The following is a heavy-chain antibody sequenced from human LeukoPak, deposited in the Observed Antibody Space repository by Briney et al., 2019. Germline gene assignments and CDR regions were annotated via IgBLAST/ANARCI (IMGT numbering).Heavy chain of an antibody. CDR1: GYSLNTYW. CDR2: IHPGDSNT. CDR3: ARLSVTTSLRLFYFDY. D-gene: IGHD4-17*01. V-gene: IGHV5-51*01. Sequence: GESLKISCRGSGYSLNTYWIGRERQMPGKGMEWMGFIHPGDSNTTHSPSLQGQVTFSGDKCVNTAYLQWGSLRSSDSGVYYSARLSVTTSLRLFYFDYWGQGTLVTVPS. J-gene: IGHJ4*02.